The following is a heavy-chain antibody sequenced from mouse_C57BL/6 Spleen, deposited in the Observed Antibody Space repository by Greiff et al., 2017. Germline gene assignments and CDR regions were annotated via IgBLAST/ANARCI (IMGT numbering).Heavy chain of an antibody. CDR1: GYTFTSYW. J-gene: IGHJ2*01. V-gene: IGHV1-52*01. D-gene: IGHD1-1*01. Sequence: QVQLQQPGAELARPGSSVKLSCKASGYTFTSYWMHWVKQRPIQGLEWIGNIDPSDSETNYNQKFKDKATLTVDKSSSTAYMQLSSLTSEDSAVYYCARGNYYGSSYWGQCTTLTVSS. CDR3: ARGNYYGSSY. CDR2: IDPSDSET.